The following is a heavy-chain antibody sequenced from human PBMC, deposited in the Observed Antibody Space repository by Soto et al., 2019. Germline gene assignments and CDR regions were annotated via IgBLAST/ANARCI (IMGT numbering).Heavy chain of an antibody. CDR1: GGSISSYY. D-gene: IGHD4-17*01. CDR2: SYYSGST. Sequence: QVQLQESGPGLVKPSETLSLTCTVSGGSISSYYWNWIRQPPGKGLEWIGYSYYSGSTNYIPSRKSRVSISVDTSTNQFSLKLSSVTAADTAVYCCARHATLHGEYDYWGQGPLVTVSS. J-gene: IGHJ4*02. CDR3: ARHATLHGEYDY. V-gene: IGHV4-59*08.